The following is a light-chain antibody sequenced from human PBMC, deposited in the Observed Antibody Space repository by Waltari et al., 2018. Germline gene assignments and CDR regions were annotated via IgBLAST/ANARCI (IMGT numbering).Light chain of an antibody. CDR1: QSISRA. V-gene: IGKV3-20*01. J-gene: IGKJ1*01. CDR2: GAS. CDR3: QHYLRLPAT. Sequence: IVLTQSPGALSLSPGERATLSCRASQSISRALAWYQLKPGQAPRLLIFGASIRATDCPVRFRGSGSGTDFSLIIDILEPEYFAVYFCQHYLRLPATFGQGTKVEI.